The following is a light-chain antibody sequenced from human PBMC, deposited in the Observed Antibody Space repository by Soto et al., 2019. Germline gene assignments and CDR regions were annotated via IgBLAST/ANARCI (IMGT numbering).Light chain of an antibody. CDR3: LQGTCWPLLT. V-gene: IGKV2-30*01. CDR1: QSIVYSDGNTY. Sequence: DVAMTQSPLSLPVPLGQPAPISCRSSQSIVYSDGNTYFNWFHQRPGHSHRRLIYKVSSRDSGVPDRFGGSVSGADFTLKISSVEAEDVGVYYCLQGTCWPLLTFGGGTKVEIK. J-gene: IGKJ4*01. CDR2: KVS.